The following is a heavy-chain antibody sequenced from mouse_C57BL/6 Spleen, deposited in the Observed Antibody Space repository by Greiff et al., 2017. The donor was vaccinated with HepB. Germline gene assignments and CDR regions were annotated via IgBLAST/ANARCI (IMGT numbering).Heavy chain of an antibody. V-gene: IGHV5-4*03. CDR2: ISDGGSYT. D-gene: IGHD1-1*01. Sequence: EVKLMESGGGLVKPGGSLKLSCAASGFTFSSYAMSWVRQTPEKRLEWVATISDGGSYTYYPDNVKGRFTISRDNAKNNLYLQMSHLKSEDTAMYYCARGLYYGSSSYYYAMDYWGQGTAVTVSS. CDR3: ARGLYYGSSSYYYAMDY. J-gene: IGHJ4*01. CDR1: GFTFSSYA.